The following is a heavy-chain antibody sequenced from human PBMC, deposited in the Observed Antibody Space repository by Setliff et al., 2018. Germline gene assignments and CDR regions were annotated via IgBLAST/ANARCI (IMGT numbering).Heavy chain of an antibody. V-gene: IGHV1-69*13. CDR2: IIPIFGKA. Sequence: GASVKVSCKASGGTFSSYAISWVRQAPGQGLEWMGGIIPIFGKANYAQKFQGRVTITADESTSTAYMELSSLRSEDTAVYYCAVPRGYCSGGSCYNFDYWGQGTLVTVSS. CDR1: GGTFSSYA. J-gene: IGHJ4*02. CDR3: AVPRGYCSGGSCYNFDY. D-gene: IGHD2-15*01.